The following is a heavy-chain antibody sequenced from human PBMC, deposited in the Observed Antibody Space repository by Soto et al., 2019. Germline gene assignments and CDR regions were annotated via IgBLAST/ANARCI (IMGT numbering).Heavy chain of an antibody. D-gene: IGHD2-2*01. CDR1: GGSVNSVSYY. V-gene: IGHV4-39*01. Sequence: QLQLQESGPGLVKPSETLSLTCTVSGGSVNSVSYYWGWVRQPPGKGLEWIGSVYRDGGTFTNPSLKTRIPVSVGTSKSQFSLKLSSVTAADTAVYYCANTHSTSCSSWSLFDLWGQGTLVTVSS. J-gene: IGHJ4*02. CDR3: ANTHSTSCSSWSLFDL. CDR2: VYRDGGT.